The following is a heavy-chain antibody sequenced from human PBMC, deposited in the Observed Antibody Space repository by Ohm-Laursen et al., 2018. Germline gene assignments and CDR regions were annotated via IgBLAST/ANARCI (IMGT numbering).Heavy chain of an antibody. J-gene: IGHJ4*02. CDR2: IIPIFATA. CDR3: ARAHDYLYYFDY. V-gene: IGHV1-69*05. D-gene: IGHD4-11*01. Sequence: GSSVKVSCKASGGTFSNFAISWVRQAPGQGLEWMGGIIPIFATANYAQKFQGRVTMTRNTSISTAYMELSSLRSEDTAVYYCARAHDYLYYFDYWGQGTLVTVSS. CDR1: GGTFSNFA.